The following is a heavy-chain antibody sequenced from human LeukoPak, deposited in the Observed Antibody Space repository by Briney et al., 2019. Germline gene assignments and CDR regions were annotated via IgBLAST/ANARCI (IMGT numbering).Heavy chain of an antibody. CDR1: GGTFSSYA. Sequence: ASVTVSCKASGGTFSSYAISWVRQAPGQGLEWMGGIIPIFGTANYAQKFQGRVTITADESTSTAYMELSSLRSEDTAVYYCARVTPNYYDSSGYYWGGFDYWGQGTLVTVSS. V-gene: IGHV1-69*13. CDR3: ARVTPNYYDSSGYYWGGFDY. D-gene: IGHD3-22*01. CDR2: IIPIFGTA. J-gene: IGHJ4*02.